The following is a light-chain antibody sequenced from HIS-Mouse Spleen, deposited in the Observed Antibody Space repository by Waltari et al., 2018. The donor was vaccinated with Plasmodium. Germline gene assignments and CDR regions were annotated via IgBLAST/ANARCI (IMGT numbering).Light chain of an antibody. J-gene: IGLJ3*02. CDR2: KNS. Sequence: SYELTQPPSVSVSPGQTDRNTCSGDALPQQYAYWYQQKPGQAPDLVIYKNSERPSGIPERFSGSSSGTTVTLTISGVQAEDEADYYCQSADSSGTYWVFGGGTKLTVL. CDR1: ALPQQY. V-gene: IGLV3-25*03. CDR3: QSADSSGTYWV.